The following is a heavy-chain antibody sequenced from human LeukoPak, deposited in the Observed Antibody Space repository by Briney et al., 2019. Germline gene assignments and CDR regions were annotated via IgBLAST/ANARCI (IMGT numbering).Heavy chain of an antibody. CDR3: ARHLTFDY. CDR1: GGPISSYY. CDR2: IYYSGST. D-gene: IGHD4/OR15-4a*01. Sequence: SETLSLTCTVSGGPISSYYWSWIRQPPGKGLEWIGYIYYSGSTNYNPSLKSRVTISVDTSKNQFSLKLSSVTAADTAVYYCARHLTFDYWGQGTLVTVSS. J-gene: IGHJ4*02. V-gene: IGHV4-59*08.